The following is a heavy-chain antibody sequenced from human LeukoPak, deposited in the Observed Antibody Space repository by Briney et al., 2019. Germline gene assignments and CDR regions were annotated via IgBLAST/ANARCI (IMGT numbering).Heavy chain of an antibody. Sequence: SETLSLTCTVSGVSSSSSYWSWIRQPPGKGLEWIGYIFYTGDSNHNPSFKSRVSISLDTSKDQIPLKLYSVTAADTAVYYCARHRFASPLDSWGQGTLVTVSS. CDR3: ARHRFASPLDS. V-gene: IGHV4-59*08. J-gene: IGHJ4*02. CDR2: IFYTGDS. CDR1: GVSSSSSY. D-gene: IGHD2-21*01.